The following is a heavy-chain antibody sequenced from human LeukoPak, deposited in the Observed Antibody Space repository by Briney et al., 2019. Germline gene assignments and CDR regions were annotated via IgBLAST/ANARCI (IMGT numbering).Heavy chain of an antibody. J-gene: IGHJ4*02. CDR3: AKDIGGYSFAADY. V-gene: IGHV3-43*02. CDR1: GFTFDDYA. Sequence: GGSLRLSCAASGFTFDDYAMHWVRQGPGKGLEWVSLISGDGGITYYADSVKGRFTIYRDNSKNSLYLQMNSQRTEDTALYYCAKDIGGYSFAADYWGQGTLVTVSS. CDR2: ISGDGGIT. D-gene: IGHD5-18*01.